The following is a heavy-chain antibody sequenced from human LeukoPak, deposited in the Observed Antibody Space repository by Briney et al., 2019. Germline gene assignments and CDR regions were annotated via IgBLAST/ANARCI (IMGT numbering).Heavy chain of an antibody. V-gene: IGHV4-59*08. J-gene: IGHJ2*01. CDR1: GGSISDYY. Sequence: SETLSLTCTVSGGSISDYYWSWIRQPPGKGLEWIGYIYYSGGTKYTTSLTSRVTLSVDTSKNQFSLNLSSVTAADTAVCYCARTSDYYDSSGYNWYFALWGRGTLVTVSS. D-gene: IGHD3-22*01. CDR3: ARTSDYYDSSGYNWYFAL. CDR2: IYYSGGT.